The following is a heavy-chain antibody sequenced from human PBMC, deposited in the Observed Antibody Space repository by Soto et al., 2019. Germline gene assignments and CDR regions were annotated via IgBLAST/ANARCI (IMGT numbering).Heavy chain of an antibody. J-gene: IGHJ4*02. CDR1: GGAFSSYS. V-gene: IGHV1-69*01. Sequence: SVKVSCTASGGAFSSYSNSWVRQSPGYGLQWMGGIIPIFGTANYAQKFQGRVTITADESTSTAYMELSSLRSEDTAMYYCSRAGNCASDCYRHFVDGGQGSLVTLAS. CDR3: SRAGNCASDCYRHFVD. D-gene: IGHD2-21*02. CDR2: IIPIFGTA.